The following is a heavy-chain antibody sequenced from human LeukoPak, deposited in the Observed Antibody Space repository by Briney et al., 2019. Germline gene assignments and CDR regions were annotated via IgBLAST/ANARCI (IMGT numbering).Heavy chain of an antibody. CDR3: AKAMGIAARKSTVDY. Sequence: GGSLRLSCAASGFTFGSYAMSWVRQAPGKWLEWVSVISGSGGTTHYADSVKGRFTVSRDNSKNTLYLQMNSLRAEDTAVYYCAKAMGIAARKSTVDYWGQGTLVTVSS. D-gene: IGHD6-6*01. V-gene: IGHV3-23*01. CDR2: ISGSGGTT. J-gene: IGHJ4*02. CDR1: GFTFGSYA.